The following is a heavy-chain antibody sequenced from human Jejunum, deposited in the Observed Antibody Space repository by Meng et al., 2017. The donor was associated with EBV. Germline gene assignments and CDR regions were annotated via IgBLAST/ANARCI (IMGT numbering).Heavy chain of an antibody. CDR2: IYYSGST. J-gene: IGHJ4*02. CDR1: GGSVNSGNAY. D-gene: IGHD5-12*01. V-gene: IGHV4-61*01. CDR3: AGLRYSGYDRAFDY. Sequence: SGPGLVTPPETLSPTCTVFGGSVNSGNAYWSWIRQPPGKGLEWIGYIYYSGSTNYIPSLKSRVTISLDTSKNQFSLKLSSVTAADTAVYYCAGLRYSGYDRAFDYWGQGALVTVSS.